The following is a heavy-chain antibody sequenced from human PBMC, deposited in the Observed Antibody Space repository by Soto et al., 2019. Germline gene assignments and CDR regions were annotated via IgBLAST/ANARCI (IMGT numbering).Heavy chain of an antibody. J-gene: IGHJ6*02. CDR3: ARDRAVAFRYYYSYYGMVV. CDR2: INPNSGGT. V-gene: IGHV1-2*02. CDR1: GYTFTGYY. D-gene: IGHD6-19*01. Sequence: ASVKVSCKASGYTFTGYYMHWVRQAPGQGLEWMGWINPNSGGTNYAQKFQGRVTMTRDTSISTAYMELSRLRSDDTAVYYCARDRAVAFRYYYSYYGMVVWGQGTTVTVSS.